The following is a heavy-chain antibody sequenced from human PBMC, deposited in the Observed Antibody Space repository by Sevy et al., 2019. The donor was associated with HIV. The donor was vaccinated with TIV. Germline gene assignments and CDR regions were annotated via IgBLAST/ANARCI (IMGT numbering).Heavy chain of an antibody. CDR2: VSYDGNSM. V-gene: IGHV3-30*03. CDR1: GFTFSTHA. CDR3: ARDSGYSTNWHPGY. J-gene: IGHJ4*02. D-gene: IGHD6-13*01. Sequence: GGSLRLSCAASGFTFSTHAMHWVRQAPGKGLEWAAFVSYDGNSMFFADSVKGRFTISRDDSKNKLYLQVPSLRREDTAVYYCARDSGYSTNWHPGYWGQGTLVTVSS.